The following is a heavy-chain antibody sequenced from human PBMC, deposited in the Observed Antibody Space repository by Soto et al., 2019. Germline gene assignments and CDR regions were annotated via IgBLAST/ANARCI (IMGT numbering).Heavy chain of an antibody. CDR2: INHSGST. Sequence: SDTLSLTCAVYGGSFSGYYWSWIRQPPGKGLEWIGEINHSGSTNYNPSLKSRVTISVDTSKNQFSLKLSSVTAADTAVYYCARGLGRGSYYYYYYMDVWGKGTTVTVSS. CDR3: ARGLGRGSYYYYYYMDV. CDR1: GGSFSGYY. V-gene: IGHV4-34*01. D-gene: IGHD6-6*01. J-gene: IGHJ6*03.